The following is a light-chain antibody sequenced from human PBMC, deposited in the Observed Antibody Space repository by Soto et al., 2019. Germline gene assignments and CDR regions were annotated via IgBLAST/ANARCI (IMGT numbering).Light chain of an antibody. J-gene: IGKJ1*01. CDR2: AAS. Sequence: DIQMAQSPSSVSASVGDRVTITCRASQGISSSLAWCQQRPGKAPKLLIYAASNLQNEVPSRFSGSGSGTDFTLTISSLQPEDFATYYCQQAKNFPWTFGQGTRVEIK. V-gene: IGKV1-12*01. CDR3: QQAKNFPWT. CDR1: QGISSS.